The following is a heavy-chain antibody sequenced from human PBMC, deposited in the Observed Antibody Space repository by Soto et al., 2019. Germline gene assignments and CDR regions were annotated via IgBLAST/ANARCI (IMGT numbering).Heavy chain of an antibody. V-gene: IGHV1-69*13. CDR3: ARTAPMDAGDKYYYDF. CDR1: GGTFSTFG. D-gene: IGHD3-16*01. CDR2: IIPFFGTA. J-gene: IGHJ4*02. Sequence: GASVKVSCKTSGGTFSTFGISWVRQALGQGLEWMGGIIPFFGTAEYSQKFEDRITITADESTKTVYMDLRSLTSEEKAIYYCARTAPMDAGDKYYYDFWGQGALVTVSS.